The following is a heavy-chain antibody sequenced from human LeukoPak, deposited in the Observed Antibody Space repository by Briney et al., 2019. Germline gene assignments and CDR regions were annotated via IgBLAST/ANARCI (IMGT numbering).Heavy chain of an antibody. CDR1: GGTFSSYA. Sequence: SVKVSCKASGGTFSSYAISWVRQAPGQGLEWMGGIVPIFGTANYAQKFQGRVTITADESTSTAYMELSSLRSEDTAVYYCARRYGGNPNWFDPWGQGTLVTVSS. CDR2: IVPIFGTA. D-gene: IGHD4-23*01. V-gene: IGHV1-69*01. CDR3: ARRYGGNPNWFDP. J-gene: IGHJ5*02.